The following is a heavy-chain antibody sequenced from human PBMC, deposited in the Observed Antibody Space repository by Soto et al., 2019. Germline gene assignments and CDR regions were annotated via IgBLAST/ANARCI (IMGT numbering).Heavy chain of an antibody. V-gene: IGHV5-51*01. CDR3: AASIFYYGMDV. J-gene: IGHJ6*02. CDR2: IYPGDSDT. CDR1: GYTFTNYW. Sequence: GASLKISCKGSGYTFTNYWIGWVRQMPGKGPEWMGIIYPGDSDTKYNPSFQGQVTISADKSITTTYLQWSSLKASETAIYYCAASIFYYGMDVWGQGTTVTVSS.